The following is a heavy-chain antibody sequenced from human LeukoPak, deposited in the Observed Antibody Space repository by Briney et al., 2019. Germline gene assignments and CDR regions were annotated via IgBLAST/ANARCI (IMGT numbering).Heavy chain of an antibody. J-gene: IGHJ6*02. CDR3: ARYYYGMDV. CDR1: GGSFSGYY. Sequence: PSETLSLTCAVYGGSFSGYYWTLIRQPPGKGLEWIGEVNHRGSTNYNPSLKSRVTISVDTSKNQFSLKLSSVTAADTAVYYCARYYYGMDVWGQGTPVTVSS. V-gene: IGHV4-34*01. CDR2: VNHRGST.